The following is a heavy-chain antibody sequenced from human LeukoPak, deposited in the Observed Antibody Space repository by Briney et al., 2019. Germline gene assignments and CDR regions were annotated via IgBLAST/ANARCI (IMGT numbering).Heavy chain of an antibody. Sequence: GGSLRLSCAASGFTFRSYSMSWVRQAPGKGLEWVSSISSSSSYIYYADSVKGRFTISRDNAKNSLYLQMNSLRAEDTAVYYCARDLSYGDYGFDYWGQGTLVTVSS. CDR2: ISSSSSYI. D-gene: IGHD4-17*01. CDR1: GFTFRSYS. V-gene: IGHV3-21*01. CDR3: ARDLSYGDYGFDY. J-gene: IGHJ4*02.